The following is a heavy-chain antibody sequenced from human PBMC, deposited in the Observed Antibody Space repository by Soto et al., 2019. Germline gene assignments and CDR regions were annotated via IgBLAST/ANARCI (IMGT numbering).Heavy chain of an antibody. CDR1: GYTFTSYY. D-gene: IGHD2-2*01. V-gene: IGHV1-46*03. CDR3: ARALLPAAMSRNWFDP. Sequence: ASVKVSCKASGYTFTSYYMHWVRQAPGQGLECMGIINPSGGSTSYAQKFQGRVTMTRDTSTSTVYMELSSLRSEDTAVYYCARALLPAAMSRNWFDPWGQGTLVTVSS. J-gene: IGHJ5*02. CDR2: INPSGGST.